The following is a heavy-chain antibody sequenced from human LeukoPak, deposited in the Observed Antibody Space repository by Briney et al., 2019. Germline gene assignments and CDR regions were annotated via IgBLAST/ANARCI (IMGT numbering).Heavy chain of an antibody. J-gene: IGHJ4*02. D-gene: IGHD3-22*01. CDR2: ISSSGSTI. Sequence: GGPLRLSCAASGFTFSSYEMNWARQAPGKGLEWVSYISSSGSTIYYANSVKGILTISRDNAKNSLYMQMNSLRAEDTAVYYCARDLYYYDSSGSNGYWGQGTLVTVSS. CDR3: ARDLYYYDSSGSNGY. V-gene: IGHV3-48*03. CDR1: GFTFSSYE.